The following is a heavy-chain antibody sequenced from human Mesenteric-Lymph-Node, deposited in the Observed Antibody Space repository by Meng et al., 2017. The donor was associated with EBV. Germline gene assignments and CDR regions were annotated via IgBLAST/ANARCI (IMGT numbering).Heavy chain of an antibody. CDR2: INNSGST. CDR1: GGPCSGYY. J-gene: IGHJ4*02. CDR3: ASDCSGGTSCFDY. Sequence: QFQLPQWGPGLLRSSRTPSLRCAVDGGPCSGYYWTWNHQPPGTGLEWIGEINNSGSTNYSPSLERLVTITADTSQNQISLKLSSVTAADTAVYYSASDCSGGTSCFDYWGQGTLVTVFS. V-gene: IGHV4-34*01. D-gene: IGHD2-15*01.